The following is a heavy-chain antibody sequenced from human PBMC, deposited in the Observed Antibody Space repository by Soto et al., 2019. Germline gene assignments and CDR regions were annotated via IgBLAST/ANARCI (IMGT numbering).Heavy chain of an antibody. CDR2: IIPTFGTA. J-gene: IGHJ6*02. CDR1: GGTFSSYA. V-gene: IGHV1-69*06. D-gene: IGHD2-2*01. CDR3: AGASDIVVVPAAPYGMDV. Sequence: GASVKVSCKASGGTFSSYAISWVRQAPGQGLEWMGGIIPTFGTANYAQKFQGRVTITADKSTSTAYMELSSLRSEDTAVYYCAGASDIVVVPAAPYGMDVWGQGTTVTVSS.